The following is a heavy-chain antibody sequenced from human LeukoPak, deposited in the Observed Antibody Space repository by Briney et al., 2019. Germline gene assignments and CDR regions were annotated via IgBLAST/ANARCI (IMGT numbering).Heavy chain of an antibody. J-gene: IGHJ4*02. CDR3: ARGARAGYNLEPFDY. CDR2: IYYSGST. V-gene: IGHV4-59*08. CDR1: GGSMSSYY. D-gene: IGHD5-24*01. Sequence: PSETLSLTCTVSGGSMSSYYWSWIRQPPGKGLEWIGYIYYSGSTKYNPSLKSRVTISVDTSKNQFALKLSSVTAADTAVYYCARGARAGYNLEPFDYWGQGTLVTVSS.